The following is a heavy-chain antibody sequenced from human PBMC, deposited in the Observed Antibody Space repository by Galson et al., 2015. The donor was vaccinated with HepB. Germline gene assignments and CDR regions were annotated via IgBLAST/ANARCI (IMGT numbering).Heavy chain of an antibody. CDR2: ISHDGNNR. D-gene: IGHD2-21*01. CDR3: AKDRLPNNWHARYSPWDY. Sequence: SLRLSCAASGFSLKDYAMHWVRQAPGKGLEWVAVISHDGNNRYYADSVKGRFTISRDNFKNTLHLQMNSLRAEDTAVYYCAKDRLPNNWHARYSPWDYWGRGALVTVSS. CDR1: GFSLKDYA. J-gene: IGHJ4*02. V-gene: IGHV3-30*18.